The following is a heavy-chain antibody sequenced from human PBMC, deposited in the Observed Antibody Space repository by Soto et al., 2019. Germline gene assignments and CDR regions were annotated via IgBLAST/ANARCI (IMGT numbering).Heavy chain of an antibody. CDR3: ARGGDVLRDGMAV. CDR1: GFTFDDYA. J-gene: IGHJ6*02. D-gene: IGHD2-8*01. V-gene: IGHV3-9*01. CDR2: ISWNSGSI. Sequence: EVQLVESGGGLVQPGRSLRLSCAASGFTFDDYAMHWVRQAPGKGLEWVSGISWNSGSIGYADSVKGRFTISRDNAKNSLYLKINGLRAENTALYYCARGGDVLRDGMAVWAQGPTVTVSS.